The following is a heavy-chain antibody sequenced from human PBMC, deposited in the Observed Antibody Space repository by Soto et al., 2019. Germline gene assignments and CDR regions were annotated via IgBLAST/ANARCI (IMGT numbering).Heavy chain of an antibody. Sequence: GASVKVSCKGSGYTFSNYGITWVRQAPGQGFEWMGWISGYNGYTNYAQELQGRVTMTRDTSISTVYMELSRLRSDDTAVYYCARGRHVLRFLEWLPDYYYYYGMDVWGQGTTVTVSS. V-gene: IGHV1-18*01. CDR1: GYTFSNYG. D-gene: IGHD3-3*01. CDR3: ARGRHVLRFLEWLPDYYYYYGMDV. J-gene: IGHJ6*02. CDR2: ISGYNGYT.